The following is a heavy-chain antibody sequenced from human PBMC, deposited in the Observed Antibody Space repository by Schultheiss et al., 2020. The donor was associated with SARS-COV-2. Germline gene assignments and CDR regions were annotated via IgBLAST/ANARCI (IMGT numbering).Heavy chain of an antibody. CDR1: GFTVSSNY. J-gene: IGHJ4*02. D-gene: IGHD5-18*01. CDR2: IYSGGST. Sequence: GESLKISCAASGFTVSSNYMSWVRQAPGKGLEWVSVIYSGGSTYYADSVKGRFTISRDNSKNTLYLQMNSLRAEDTAVYYCARDLGYSYGYGEDYWGQGTLVTVSS. CDR3: ARDLGYSYGYGEDY. V-gene: IGHV3-66*01.